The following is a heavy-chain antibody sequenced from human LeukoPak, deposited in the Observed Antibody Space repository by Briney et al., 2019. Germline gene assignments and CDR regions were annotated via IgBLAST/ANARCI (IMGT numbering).Heavy chain of an antibody. Sequence: ASVKVSCKASGYTFTGYYMHWVRQAPGQGLEWMGWINPNSGGTNYAQKFQDWVTLTRDTSISTAYMELSRLRSDDTAVYYWARGSRDGYNLILDYWGQGTLVTVSS. CDR3: ARGSRDGYNLILDY. CDR2: INPNSGGT. CDR1: GYTFTGYY. J-gene: IGHJ4*02. V-gene: IGHV1-2*04. D-gene: IGHD5-24*01.